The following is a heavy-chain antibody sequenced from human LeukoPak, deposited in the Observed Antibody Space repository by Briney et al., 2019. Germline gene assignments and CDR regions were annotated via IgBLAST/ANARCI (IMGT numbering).Heavy chain of an antibody. V-gene: IGHV3-9*01. J-gene: IGHJ4*02. CDR1: GFTFDDYA. D-gene: IGHD3-22*01. Sequence: GGSLRLSCAASGFTFDDYAMHWVRQAPGKGLEWVSGISWNSGSIGYADSVKGRFTISRDNAKNSLYLQMNSLRAEDTAVYYCATKTYYYDSSGSYYFDYWGQGTLVTVSS. CDR3: ATKTYYYDSSGSYYFDY. CDR2: ISWNSGSI.